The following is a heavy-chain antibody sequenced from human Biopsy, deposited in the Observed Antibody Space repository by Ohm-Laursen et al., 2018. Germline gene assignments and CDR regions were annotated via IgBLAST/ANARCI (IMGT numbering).Heavy chain of an antibody. CDR1: GDSITSYF. V-gene: IGHV4-59*08. CDR2: IYYRGNT. CDR3: ARMDCSGGSCHYYSYGMDV. Sequence: SDTLSLTCTVSGDSITSYFWNWIRQAPGKGLEWIGNIYYRGNTNYSPSLKSRATISLDSSKNQFSLNLNSVTATDTAVYHCARMDCSGGSCHYYSYGMDVWGQGTTVTVSS. D-gene: IGHD2-15*01. J-gene: IGHJ6*02.